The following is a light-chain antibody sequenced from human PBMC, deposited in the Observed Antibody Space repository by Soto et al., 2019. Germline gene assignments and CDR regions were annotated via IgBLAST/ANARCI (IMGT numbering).Light chain of an antibody. V-gene: IGLV1-51*01. Sequence: QSVLTQPPSVSAAPGQKVTISCSGSSSNIGNNYVSWYQQLPGTAPKLLIYDNNKLPSGIPDRFSGSKSGTSATLGITGLQTGDEDDYYCGTWDSSLGAVVFGGGTKLTVL. CDR3: GTWDSSLGAVV. CDR2: DNN. J-gene: IGLJ2*01. CDR1: SSNIGNNY.